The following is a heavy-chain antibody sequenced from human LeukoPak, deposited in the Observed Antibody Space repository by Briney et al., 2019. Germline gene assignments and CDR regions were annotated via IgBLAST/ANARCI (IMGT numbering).Heavy chain of an antibody. CDR2: IDYIGRT. D-gene: IGHD2-15*01. CDR3: ARDYSDNIGFARDP. V-gene: IGHV4-31*11. J-gene: IGHJ5*02. CDR1: GVSISSTGYY. Sequence: SETLSLTCAVSGVSISSTGYYWSWFRQHPGKGLEWIGYIDYIGRTYYNPSLKSRLSISSNTSKNQFSLNLSSVTAADTAVYYCARDYSDNIGFARDPWGQGTLVTVSS.